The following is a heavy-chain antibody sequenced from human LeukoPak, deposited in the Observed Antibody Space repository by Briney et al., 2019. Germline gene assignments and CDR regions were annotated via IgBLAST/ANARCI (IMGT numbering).Heavy chain of an antibody. CDR3: VRVQRDYYDRGGYHYPPRAYWFLDL. D-gene: IGHD3-22*01. CDR2: FYHGGST. J-gene: IGHJ2*01. Sequence: PSQTLSLTCTVSGGSITGGGYSWSWIRQAPGKGLEWIGYFYHGGSTSYNPSLRSRVTISVDRSKNQFSLKLTSVTAADAAIYYCVRVQRDYYDRGGYHYPPRAYWFLDLWGRGTLITVSA. CDR1: GGSITGGGYS. V-gene: IGHV4-30-2*01.